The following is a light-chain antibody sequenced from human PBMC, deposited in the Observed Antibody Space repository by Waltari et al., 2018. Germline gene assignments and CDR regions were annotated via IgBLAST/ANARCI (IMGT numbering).Light chain of an antibody. Sequence: DIQMTQSPSTLSASVGDRVTITCRASQSISNWLAWYQQKPGKAPKLLIYNAYTLESGVPSRFSGSGSGTEFTLTISSLQPDDFATYYCQQYNSYSLLTFGGGTKVEIK. CDR2: NAY. CDR3: QQYNSYSLLT. CDR1: QSISNW. J-gene: IGKJ4*01. V-gene: IGKV1-5*03.